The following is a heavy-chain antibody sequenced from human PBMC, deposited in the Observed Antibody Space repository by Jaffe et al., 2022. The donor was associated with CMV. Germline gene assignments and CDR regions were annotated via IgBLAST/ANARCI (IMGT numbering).Heavy chain of an antibody. CDR1: GYTFTSYA. CDR2: INAGNGNT. CDR3: ARDQITIFGVAGNWFDP. V-gene: IGHV1-3*01. Sequence: QVQLVQSGAEVKKPGASVKVSCKASGYTFTSYAMHWVRQAPGQRLEWMGWINAGNGNTKYSQKFQGRVTITRDTSASTAYMELSSLRSEDTAVYYCARDQITIFGVAGNWFDPWGQGTLVTVSS. D-gene: IGHD3-3*01. J-gene: IGHJ5*02.